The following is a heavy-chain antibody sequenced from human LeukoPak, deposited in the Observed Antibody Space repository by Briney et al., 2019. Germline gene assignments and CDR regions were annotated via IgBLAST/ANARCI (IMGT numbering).Heavy chain of an antibody. J-gene: IGHJ6*02. CDR1: GYTFTIYG. D-gene: IGHD3-3*01. Sequence: ASVTVSFTASGYTFTIYGISWVRPAPGQGLEWMGWISAYNGNTNYAQKLQGRVTMTTDTSTSTAYMELRSLRSDDTAVYYCAREKNDFWSGRYYYYGMDVWGQGTTVTVSS. CDR3: AREKNDFWSGRYYYYGMDV. V-gene: IGHV1-18*01. CDR2: ISAYNGNT.